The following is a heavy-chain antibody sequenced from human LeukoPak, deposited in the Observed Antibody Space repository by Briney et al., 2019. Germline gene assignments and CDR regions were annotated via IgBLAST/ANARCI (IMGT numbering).Heavy chain of an antibody. CDR1: SASISSTNHN. CDR3: ARHAWGLNAFDV. CDR2: IYFSGTS. V-gene: IGHV4-39*01. Sequence: PSETLSLTCTVSSASISSTNHNWGWLRQPPGKGPEWIGNIYFSGTSHYNPSLKSRVIISVDTSKSQFSLKLNSVTAADTAVYYCARHAWGLNAFDVWGRGTMVIVSS. D-gene: IGHD3-16*01. J-gene: IGHJ3*01.